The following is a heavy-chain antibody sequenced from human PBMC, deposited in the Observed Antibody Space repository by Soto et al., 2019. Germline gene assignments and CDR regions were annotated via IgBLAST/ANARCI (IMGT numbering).Heavy chain of an antibody. J-gene: IGHJ5*02. V-gene: IGHV4-4*08. Sequence: SETLSLTCNVSGGSISNYYWNWIRQPPGKRLEWIGSVSVSGSKYYNPSLRSRVTFSVDTSKNLISLKLRSVTAADTAVYYCARGSTWQGRDWFDPWGQGTLVTVSS. CDR3: ARGSTWQGRDWFDP. CDR2: VSVSGSK. D-gene: IGHD6-13*01. CDR1: GGSISNYY.